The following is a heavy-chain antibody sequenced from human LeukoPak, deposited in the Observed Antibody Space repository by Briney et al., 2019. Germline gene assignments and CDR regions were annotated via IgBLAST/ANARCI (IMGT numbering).Heavy chain of an antibody. V-gene: IGHV4-59*01. CDR3: ARDRGHYDILTGYYPAGAFDI. Sequence: NASETLSLTCTVSGGSISSYYWSWIRQLPGKGLEWIGYIYYSGSTNYNPSLKSRVTISVDTSKNQFSLKLSSVTAADTAVYYCARDRGHYDILTGYYPAGAFDIWGQGTMVTVSS. J-gene: IGHJ3*02. CDR1: GGSISSYY. CDR2: IYYSGST. D-gene: IGHD3-9*01.